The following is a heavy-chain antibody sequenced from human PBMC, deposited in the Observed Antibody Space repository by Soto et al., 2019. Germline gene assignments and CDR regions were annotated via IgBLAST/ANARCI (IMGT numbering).Heavy chain of an antibody. CDR1: GFIFSSYA. J-gene: IGHJ5*02. Sequence: GGSLRLSCAASGFIFSSYAMSWVRQAPGKGLEWVSAISGSGGSTYYADSVKGRFTISRDNSKNTLYLQMNSLRAEVTAVYYCAKDLGSGSYYALDNWFDPWGQGTLVTVSS. CDR3: AKDLGSGSYYALDNWFDP. V-gene: IGHV3-23*01. CDR2: ISGSGGST. D-gene: IGHD3-10*01.